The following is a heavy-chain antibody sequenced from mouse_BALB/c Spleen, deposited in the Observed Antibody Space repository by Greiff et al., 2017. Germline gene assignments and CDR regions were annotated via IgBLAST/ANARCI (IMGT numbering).Heavy chain of an antibody. CDR2: ISTYYGDA. V-gene: IGHV1S137*01. Sequence: VQLQQSGAELVRPGVSVKISCKGSGYTFTDYAMHWVKQSHAKSLEWIGVISTYYGDASYNQKFKGKATMTVDKSSSTAYMELARLTSEDSAIYYCARSSYGNYPYFDYWGQGTTLTVSS. CDR3: ARSSYGNYPYFDY. CDR1: GYTFTDYA. J-gene: IGHJ2*01. D-gene: IGHD2-1*01.